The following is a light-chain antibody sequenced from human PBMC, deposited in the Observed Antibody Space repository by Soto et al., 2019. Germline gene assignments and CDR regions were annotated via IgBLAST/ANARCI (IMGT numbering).Light chain of an antibody. CDR1: QSISSW. CDR3: QQYNSYSMYT. J-gene: IGKJ2*01. V-gene: IGKV1-5*01. Sequence: DIQMTQSPSTLSASVGDRVTITCRASQSISSWLAWYQQKPGKAPKLLIYDASSLESGVPSRFSSSGSGTELTLTISSLQPDDFATYYCQQYNSYSMYTFGQGTKLEIK. CDR2: DAS.